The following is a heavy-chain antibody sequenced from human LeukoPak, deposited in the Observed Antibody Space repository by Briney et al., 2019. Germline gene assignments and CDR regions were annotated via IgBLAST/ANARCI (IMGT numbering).Heavy chain of an antibody. V-gene: IGHV4-59*01. CDR1: GGSISSYY. D-gene: IGHD3-22*01. CDR3: ASTRIEYYYDSSGHFDY. CDR2: IYYSGST. J-gene: IGHJ4*02. Sequence: KPSETLSLTCTVSGGSISSYYWSWIRQPPGKGLEWIGYIYYSGSTNYNPSLKSRVTISVDTSKNQFSLKLSSVTAADTAVYYCASTRIEYYYDSSGHFDYWGQGTLVTVSS.